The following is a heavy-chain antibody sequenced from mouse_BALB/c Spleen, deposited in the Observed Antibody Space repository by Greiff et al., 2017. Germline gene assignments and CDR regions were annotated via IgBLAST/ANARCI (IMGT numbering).Heavy chain of an antibody. Sequence: EVMLVESGGGLVQPGGSLKLSCAASGFTFSSYTMSWVRQTPEKRLEWVAYISNGGGSTYYPDTVKGRFTISRDNAKNTLYLQMSSLKSEDTAMYYCARQADGSSYLAYWGQGTLVTVSA. V-gene: IGHV5-12-2*01. CDR1: GFTFSSYT. CDR3: ARQADGSSYLAY. CDR2: ISNGGGST. D-gene: IGHD1-1*01. J-gene: IGHJ3*01.